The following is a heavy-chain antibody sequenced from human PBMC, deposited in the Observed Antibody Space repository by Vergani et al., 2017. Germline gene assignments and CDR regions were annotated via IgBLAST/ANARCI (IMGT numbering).Heavy chain of an antibody. CDR2: INHSGST. Sequence: QVQLQQWGAGLLKPSETLSLTCAVYGGSFSGYYWSWIRQPPGKGLEWIGEINHSGSTNYNPSLKSRVTISVDTSKNQFSLKLSSVTAADTALYYCARSIVVVPAARAGFDYWGQGTLVTVSS. CDR1: GGSFSGYY. CDR3: ARSIVVVPAARAGFDY. V-gene: IGHV4-34*01. D-gene: IGHD2-2*01. J-gene: IGHJ4*02.